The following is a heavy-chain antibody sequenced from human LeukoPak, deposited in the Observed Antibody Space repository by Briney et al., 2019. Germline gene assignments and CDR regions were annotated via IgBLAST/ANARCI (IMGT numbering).Heavy chain of an antibody. V-gene: IGHV3-7*03. D-gene: IGHD4-17*01. CDR3: ARDYGDYDGWGWRMQGYHYYYGMDV. J-gene: IGHJ6*02. CDR1: GFTFSSSA. Sequence: PGGSLRLSCAASGFTFSSSAMSWVRQAPGKGLEWVANIKQDGSEKYYVDSVKGRFTISRDNAKNSLYLQMNSLRAEDTAVYYCARDYGDYDGWGWRMQGYHYYYGMDVWGQGTTVTVSS. CDR2: IKQDGSEK.